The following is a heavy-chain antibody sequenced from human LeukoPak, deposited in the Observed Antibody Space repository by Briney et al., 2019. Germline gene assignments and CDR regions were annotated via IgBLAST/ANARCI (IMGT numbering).Heavy chain of an antibody. D-gene: IGHD1-26*01. CDR2: VSSSGNT. J-gene: IGHJ6*03. Sequence: SETLSLTRGVFGGTISTYFWSWIRQPPGKGLEWIGHVSSSGNTIFNPSLKSRVTISADTSKDQISLNLISVTAADAAVYYCARGSLRYSGSDGAFYDFYYYMDVWGKGTTVTVSS. CDR3: ARGSLRYSGSDGAFYDFYYYMDV. V-gene: IGHV4-59*01. CDR1: GGTISTYF.